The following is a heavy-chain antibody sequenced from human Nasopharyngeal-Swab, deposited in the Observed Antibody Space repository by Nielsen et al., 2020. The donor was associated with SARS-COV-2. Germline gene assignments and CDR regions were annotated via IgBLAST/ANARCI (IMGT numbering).Heavy chain of an antibody. CDR2: IYYSGST. V-gene: IGHV4-39*02. J-gene: IGHJ4*02. CDR3: ARDLGGYSYGLGIAGY. D-gene: IGHD5-18*01. CDR1: GGSISSSSYY. Sequence: GSLRLSCTVSGGSISSSSYYWGWIRQPPGKGLEWIGSIYYSGSTYYNPSLKSRVTISVDTSKNQFSLKLSSVTAADTAVYYCARDLGGYSYGLGIAGYWGQGTLVTVSS.